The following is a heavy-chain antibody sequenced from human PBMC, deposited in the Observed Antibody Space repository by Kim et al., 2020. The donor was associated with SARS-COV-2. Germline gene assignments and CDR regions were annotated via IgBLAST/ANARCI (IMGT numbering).Heavy chain of an antibody. V-gene: IGHV4-34*01. D-gene: IGHD3-3*01. Sequence: SETLSLTCGVYGGSFSAYYWSWIRQSPGKGLEWIAEINHGGSTNYNPSLKSRVTISVDTSKNQFSLQLSSVTAADTAIYYCAFEDDSSTGFWSFNYWGQGTLVTVSS. CDR2: INHGGST. CDR1: GGSFSAYY. J-gene: IGHJ4*02. CDR3: AFEDDSSTGFWSFNY.